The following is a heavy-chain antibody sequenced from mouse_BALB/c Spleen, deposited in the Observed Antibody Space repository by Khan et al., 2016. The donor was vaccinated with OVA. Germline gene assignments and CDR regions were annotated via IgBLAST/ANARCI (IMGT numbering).Heavy chain of an antibody. CDR2: ISYSGNT. V-gene: IGHV3-2*02. CDR3: ARGYGGDFDY. CDR1: GYSITSDYA. D-gene: IGHD2-10*02. Sequence: EVQLQESGPGLVKPSQSLSLTCTVTGYSITSDYAWNWIRQFPGNKLEWMGYISYSGNTNYNPSLKSRISITRDTSKNQFFLQLNSVTTEDTATYYCARGYGGDFDYWGQDTTLTVAS. J-gene: IGHJ2*01.